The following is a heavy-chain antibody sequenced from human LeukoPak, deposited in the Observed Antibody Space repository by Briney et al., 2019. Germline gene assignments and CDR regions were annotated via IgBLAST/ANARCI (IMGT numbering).Heavy chain of an antibody. V-gene: IGHV3-20*04. J-gene: IGHJ4*02. CDR3: TRDKRATTAFDY. CDR2: INWNGGST. D-gene: IGHD1-26*01. Sequence: GGSLRLSCAASGFTFDDYGMSWVRQAPGKGLEWVSGINWNGGSTGYADSVKGRFTISRDNAKNSLYLQMNSLRAEDTALYYCTRDKRATTAFDYWGQGTLVTVSS. CDR1: GFTFDDYG.